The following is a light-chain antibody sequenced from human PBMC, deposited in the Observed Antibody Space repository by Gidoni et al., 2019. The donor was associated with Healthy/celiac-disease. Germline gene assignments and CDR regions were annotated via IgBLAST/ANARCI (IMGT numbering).Light chain of an antibody. Sequence: EIVLTQSPGTLSLSPGERATLSCRASPSVSSSYLAWYQQQPGQAPRLLIYGASSRATGIPDRFSGSGSGTDFTLTISRLEPEDFAVYYCQQYGPTFGQGTKVEIK. CDR2: GAS. CDR3: QQYGPT. J-gene: IGKJ1*01. V-gene: IGKV3-20*01. CDR1: PSVSSSY.